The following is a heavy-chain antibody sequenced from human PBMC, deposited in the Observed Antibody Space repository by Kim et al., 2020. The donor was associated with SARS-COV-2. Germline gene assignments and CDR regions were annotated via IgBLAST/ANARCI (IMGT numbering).Heavy chain of an antibody. D-gene: IGHD4-17*01. Sequence: STIYYADSVKGRFTISRDNAKNSLYLQMNSLRAEDTAVYYCASAATTVDYWGQGTLVTVSS. V-gene: IGHV3-48*04. CDR3: ASAATTVDY. CDR2: STI. J-gene: IGHJ4*02.